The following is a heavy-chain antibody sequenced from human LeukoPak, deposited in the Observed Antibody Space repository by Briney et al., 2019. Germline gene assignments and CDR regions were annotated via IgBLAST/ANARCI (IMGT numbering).Heavy chain of an antibody. J-gene: IGHJ4*02. V-gene: IGHV3-74*01. D-gene: IGHD3-10*01. Sequence: QPGGSLRLSCAVSGFTFSNYWMHWVRQAPGKGLVWVSRINGDGTVTFYADSVKGRFTISRDNAKNTLFLQMNSLRAEDTAVYYCTPGGGRGTLATVSS. CDR3: TPG. CDR1: GFTFSNYW. CDR2: INGDGTVT.